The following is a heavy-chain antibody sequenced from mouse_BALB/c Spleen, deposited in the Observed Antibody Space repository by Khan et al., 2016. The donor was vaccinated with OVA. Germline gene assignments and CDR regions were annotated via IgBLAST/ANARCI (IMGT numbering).Heavy chain of an antibody. Sequence: QVQLKESGAELAKPGASVKMSCKASGYTFTAYWIHWVKQRPGQGLEWIGYIDPSTGYTKYNQKFKDKATLTTDKSSSTAYMQLSSLTSEDSAVYDCARRELYGIFANWGQGTLVTVSA. D-gene: IGHD2-1*01. J-gene: IGHJ3*01. CDR3: ARRELYGIFAN. V-gene: IGHV1-7*01. CDR1: GYTFTAYW. CDR2: IDPSTGYT.